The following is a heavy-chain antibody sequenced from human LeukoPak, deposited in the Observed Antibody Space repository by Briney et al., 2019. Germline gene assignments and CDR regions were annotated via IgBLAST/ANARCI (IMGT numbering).Heavy chain of an antibody. J-gene: IGHJ6*02. CDR2: IYPGDSDT. Sequence: GASLQISCKGSGYPFTDYWIGWVRQLPGKGLEWMGIIYPGDSDTRYSPSFQGQVTISADKSINTAHLQWSSLKASDTAMYYCARGAAGTTPDYYYFGLDVWGQGTTVRVSS. V-gene: IGHV5-51*01. CDR3: ARGAAGTTPDYYYFGLDV. D-gene: IGHD1-7*01. CDR1: GYPFTDYW.